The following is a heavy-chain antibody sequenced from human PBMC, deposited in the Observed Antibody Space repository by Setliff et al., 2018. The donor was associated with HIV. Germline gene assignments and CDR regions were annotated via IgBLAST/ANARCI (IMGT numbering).Heavy chain of an antibody. V-gene: IGHV1-24*01. CDR3: ARGMDYYDTSGYYQYYFDY. D-gene: IGHD3-22*01. Sequence: ASVKVSCKVSGYTLTELSMHWVRQAPGKGLEWMGGFDPEDGETIYAQKFQGRVTMTEDTSTDTAYMELSRLRSDDTAVYYCARGMDYYDTSGYYQYYFDYWGQGTLVTVSS. CDR2: FDPEDGET. J-gene: IGHJ4*02. CDR1: GYTLTELS.